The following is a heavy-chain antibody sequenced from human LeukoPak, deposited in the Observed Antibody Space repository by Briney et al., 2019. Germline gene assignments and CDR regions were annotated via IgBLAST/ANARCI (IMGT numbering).Heavy chain of an antibody. V-gene: IGHV1-8*01. CDR3: ARSGSYPMRFDY. CDR1: GYTFTTSD. D-gene: IGHD1-26*01. J-gene: IGHJ4*02. CDR2: LNTNSENT. Sequence: GASLKVSCKASGYTFTTSDINWVRQATGQGLEWMGWLNTNSENTAYAQKFQGRVIMTRNTSKSTAYMELSSLRSEDTAVYYCARSGSYPMRFDYWGQRTLVTASS.